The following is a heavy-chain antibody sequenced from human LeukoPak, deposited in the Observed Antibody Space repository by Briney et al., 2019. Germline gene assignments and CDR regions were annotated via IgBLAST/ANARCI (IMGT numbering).Heavy chain of an antibody. J-gene: IGHJ6*03. D-gene: IGHD6-6*01. CDR2: IQYDANNK. CDR3: AKEGSSSFYYYYYMDV. Sequence: GGSLRLSCTASGFAFSTYGMHWVRQAPGKGLDWVAFIQYDANNKYYADSVKGRFTISRDNSKNTLYLQMNSLRAEDTAVYYCAKEGSSSFYYYYYMDVWGKGTTVTVSS. V-gene: IGHV3-30*02. CDR1: GFAFSTYG.